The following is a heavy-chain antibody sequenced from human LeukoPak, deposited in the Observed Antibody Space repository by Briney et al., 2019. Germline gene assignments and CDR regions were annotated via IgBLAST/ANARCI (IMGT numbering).Heavy chain of an antibody. CDR3: ARDSGSYYMDY. CDR2: ISGSGGST. D-gene: IGHD1-26*01. J-gene: IGHJ4*02. Sequence: GGSLRLSCAASGFTFSSYAMSWVRQAPGKGLKWVSAISGSGGSTYYADSVKGRFTISRDNSKNTLYLQMNSLRAEDTAVYYCARDSGSYYMDYWGQGTLVTVSS. V-gene: IGHV3-23*01. CDR1: GFTFSSYA.